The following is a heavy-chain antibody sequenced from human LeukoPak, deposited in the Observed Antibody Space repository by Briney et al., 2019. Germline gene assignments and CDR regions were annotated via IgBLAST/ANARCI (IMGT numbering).Heavy chain of an antibody. CDR3: AREAHYYYYYGMDV. J-gene: IGHJ6*02. V-gene: IGHV1-69*04. CDR2: IIPILGIA. CDR1: GGTFSSYA. Sequence: GSSVKVSCKASGGTFSSYAISWVRQAPGQGLEWMGRIIPILGIANYAQKFQGRVTITADKSTSTAYMELSSLRSEDTAVYYCAREAHYYYYYGMDVWGQGTTVTVSS.